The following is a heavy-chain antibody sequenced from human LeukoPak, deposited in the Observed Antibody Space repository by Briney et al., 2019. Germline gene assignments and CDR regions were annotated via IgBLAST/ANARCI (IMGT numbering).Heavy chain of an antibody. Sequence: PSETLSLTCTVSGGSISSYYWTWIRQPPGKGLEWSGYIYDGGSTNYNPSLKSRVTISGDTSKNQFSLKLNSVTAADTAIYYCARVGSSGYYYKIDYWGQGTLVTVSS. V-gene: IGHV4-59*01. CDR3: ARVGSSGYYYKIDY. CDR1: GGSISSYY. J-gene: IGHJ4*02. CDR2: IYDGGST. D-gene: IGHD3-22*01.